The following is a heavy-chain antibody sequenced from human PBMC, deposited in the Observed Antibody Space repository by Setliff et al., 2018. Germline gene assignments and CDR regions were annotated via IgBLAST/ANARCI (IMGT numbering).Heavy chain of an antibody. CDR3: ARVPQEAFYYYDRGNHFDS. Sequence: GASVKVSCKASGYTFTSYGVSWVRQAPGQGLEWMGWISTYTANTKYAQRFQGRVTMTTDTSTSTAYMELRSLRSDDTAVYYCARVPQEAFYYYDRGNHFDSWGQGTLVTVSS. CDR2: ISTYTANT. V-gene: IGHV1-18*01. CDR1: GYTFTSYG. J-gene: IGHJ4*02. D-gene: IGHD3-22*01.